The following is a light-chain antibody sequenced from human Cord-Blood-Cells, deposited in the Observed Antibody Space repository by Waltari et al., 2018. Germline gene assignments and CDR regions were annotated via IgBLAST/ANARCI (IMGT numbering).Light chain of an antibody. CDR1: SSDVGGYNL. CDR2: EGS. J-gene: IGLJ2*01. Sequence: QSALTQPAPVSGSPGQSTTISCTVTSSDVGGYNLVSWYQQHPGKAPKLMIYEGSKRPSRVSNRVSGPKSCNTASLTISGLQAEDEADYYCCSYAGSSTVVFGGGTKLTVL. V-gene: IGLV2-23*01. CDR3: CSYAGSSTVV.